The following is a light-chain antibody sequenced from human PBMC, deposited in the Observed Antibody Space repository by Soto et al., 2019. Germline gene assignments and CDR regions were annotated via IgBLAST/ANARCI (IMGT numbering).Light chain of an antibody. CDR1: QNIRSF. Sequence: DIQMTQSPSSLSASVGDRVTITCRASQNIRSFLNWYQKKPGKPPKLLIYDASSLQSGVPSRFSGSGSGTDFILTISGLQPEDFATYFCQQSYSTPMYTFGQGTKLEIK. V-gene: IGKV1-39*01. J-gene: IGKJ2*01. CDR2: DAS. CDR3: QQSYSTPMYT.